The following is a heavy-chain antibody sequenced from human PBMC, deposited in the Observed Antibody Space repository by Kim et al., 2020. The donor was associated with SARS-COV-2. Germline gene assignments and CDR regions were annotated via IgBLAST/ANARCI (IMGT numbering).Heavy chain of an antibody. J-gene: IGHJ5*02. CDR2: IRSDGSNK. CDR1: GFTFSVYG. Sequence: GGSLRLSCAASGFTFSVYGMHWVRQAPGKGLEWVAVIRSDGSNKYYADSVKGRFTISRDSSKNMLFLQMNSLRAEDTAVYYCANFKSWGQGTMVTVSS. V-gene: IGHV3-33*06. CDR3: ANFKS.